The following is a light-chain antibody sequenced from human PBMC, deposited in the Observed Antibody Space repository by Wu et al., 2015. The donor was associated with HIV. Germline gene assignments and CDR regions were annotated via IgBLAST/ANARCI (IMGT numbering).Light chain of an antibody. CDR1: QSIDSD. CDR3: QQHSGWPHA. J-gene: IGKJ4*01. V-gene: IGKV3-11*01. Sequence: EIVLTQSPATLSLSPGRRATLSCRASQSIDSDLGWYQQRPGQAPRLLIYDASNRATGIPARFSGSGSGTEFTLTISSLEPEDFGVYYCQQHSGWPHAFGGGTKVEIK. CDR2: DAS.